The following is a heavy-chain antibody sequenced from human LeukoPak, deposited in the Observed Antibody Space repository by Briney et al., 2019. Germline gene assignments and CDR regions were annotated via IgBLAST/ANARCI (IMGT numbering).Heavy chain of an antibody. CDR3: ARARSAAGNFDY. CDR2: IYYSGST. V-gene: IGHV4-31*03. CDR1: GSSISSGGYY. Sequence: PSETLSPTCTVSGSSISSGGYYWSWISQHPGKGLEWIGYIYYSGSTYYKPSLKSRVTISADTSKTQFSLKLSSVTAADTAVYYFARARSAAGNFDYWGQGALVTVSS. J-gene: IGHJ4*02. D-gene: IGHD6-13*01.